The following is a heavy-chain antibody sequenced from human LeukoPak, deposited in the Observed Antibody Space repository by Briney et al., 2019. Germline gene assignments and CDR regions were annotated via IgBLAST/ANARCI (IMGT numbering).Heavy chain of an antibody. Sequence: ASVKVSCKASGYTFTSYAMHWVRQAPGQRLEWMGWINAGNGNTKYSQEFQGRVTISRDTSASTAYMELSSLTSDDTAVYYCAKGPWLPDYLDSWGQGTLVTVSS. D-gene: IGHD5-24*01. CDR2: INAGNGNT. V-gene: IGHV1-3*01. J-gene: IGHJ4*02. CDR1: GYTFTSYA. CDR3: AKGPWLPDYLDS.